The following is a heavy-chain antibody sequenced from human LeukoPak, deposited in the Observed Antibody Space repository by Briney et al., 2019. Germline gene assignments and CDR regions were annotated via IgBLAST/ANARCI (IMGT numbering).Heavy chain of an antibody. J-gene: IGHJ3*02. Sequence: GGSLRLSCAASGFTFSSYWMSWVRQAPGKGLEWVANIKQDGSEKYYVDSVKGRFTISRDNAKNSLYLQMNSLRAEDTAVDYCARRNGRTVGDAFDIWGQGTMVTVSS. CDR1: GFTFSSYW. D-gene: IGHD4-23*01. V-gene: IGHV3-7*01. CDR2: IKQDGSEK. CDR3: ARRNGRTVGDAFDI.